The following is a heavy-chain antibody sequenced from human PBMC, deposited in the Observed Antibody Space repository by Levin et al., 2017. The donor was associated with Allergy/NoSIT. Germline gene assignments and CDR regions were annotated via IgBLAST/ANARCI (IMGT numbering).Heavy chain of an antibody. CDR2: IYYSGST. CDR3: ARAFLVGATYYFDY. J-gene: IGHJ4*02. CDR1: GGSISSYY. D-gene: IGHD1-26*01. V-gene: IGHV4-59*01. Sequence: SETLSLTCTVSGGSISSYYWSWIRQPPGKGLEWIGYIYYSGSTNYNPSLKSRVTISVDTSKNQFSLKLSSVTAADTAVYYCARAFLVGATYYFDYWGQGTLVTVSS.